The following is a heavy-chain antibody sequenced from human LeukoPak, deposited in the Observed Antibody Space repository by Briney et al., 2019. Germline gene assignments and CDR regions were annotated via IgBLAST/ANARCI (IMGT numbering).Heavy chain of an antibody. CDR1: GGSISSYY. Sequence: PSETLSLTCTVSGGSISSYYWSWIRQPPGKGLEWIGYIYYSGSTNYNPSLKSRVTISVDTSKNQFSLKLSSVTAADTAVYYCARFGSGYQVWGSYRPWFDYWGQGTLVTVSS. V-gene: IGHV4-59*12. J-gene: IGHJ4*02. CDR2: IYYSGST. D-gene: IGHD3-16*02. CDR3: ARFGSGYQVWGSYRPWFDY.